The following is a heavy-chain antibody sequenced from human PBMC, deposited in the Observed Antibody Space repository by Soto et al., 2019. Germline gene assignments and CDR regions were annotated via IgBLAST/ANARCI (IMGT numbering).Heavy chain of an antibody. D-gene: IGHD6-19*01. CDR2: IIPILGIA. Sequence: QVQLVQSGAEVKKPGSSVKVSCKASRGTFSSYTISWVRQAPGQGLEWMGRIIPILGIANYAQKFQGRVTITAEKSTSTAYMELSSLRSEDTAVYYCARGAAVAGLDYWGQGTLVTVSS. V-gene: IGHV1-69*02. CDR1: RGTFSSYT. J-gene: IGHJ4*02. CDR3: ARGAAVAGLDY.